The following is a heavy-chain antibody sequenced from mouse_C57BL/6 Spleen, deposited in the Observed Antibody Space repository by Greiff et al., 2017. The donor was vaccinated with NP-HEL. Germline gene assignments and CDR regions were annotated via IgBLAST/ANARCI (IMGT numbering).Heavy chain of an antibody. CDR1: GYSITSGYY. CDR2: ISYDGSN. V-gene: IGHV3-6*01. J-gene: IGHJ3*01. CDR3: ASHYDDPWFAY. Sequence: EVQLQESGPGLVKPSQSLSLTCSVTGYSITSGYYWNWIRQFPGNKLEWMGYISYDGSNNYNPSLKNRISITRDTSKNQFFLKLNSVTTEDTATYYCASHYDDPWFAYWGQGTLVTVSA. D-gene: IGHD1-2*01.